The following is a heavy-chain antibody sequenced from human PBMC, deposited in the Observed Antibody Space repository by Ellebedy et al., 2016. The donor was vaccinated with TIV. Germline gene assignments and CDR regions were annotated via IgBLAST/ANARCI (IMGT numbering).Heavy chain of an antibody. Sequence: GESLKISCVTPGFTFSTFWMSWVRPAPGKGLEWVANIKEDGSEMYYVDSVKGRFTISRDNATDSLYLHMRSLRAEDTAVYYCARSPMTSFWGTWFFDVWGRGTRVTVSS. CDR1: GFTFSTFW. D-gene: IGHD3-16*01. CDR2: IKEDGSEM. J-gene: IGHJ2*01. CDR3: ARSPMTSFWGTWFFDV. V-gene: IGHV3-7*01.